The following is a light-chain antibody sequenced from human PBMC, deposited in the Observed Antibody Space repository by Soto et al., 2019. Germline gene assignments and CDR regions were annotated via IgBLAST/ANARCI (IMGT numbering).Light chain of an antibody. CDR2: DVS. J-gene: IGLJ2*01. CDR1: SSDVCGYNY. CDR3: SSYTSSSTLVV. V-gene: IGLV2-14*01. Sequence: QSVLTQPASVSGSPGQSITISCTGTSSDVCGYNYVSWYQQHPGKAPKLMIYDVSNRPSGVSNRFSGSKSVNTASLTISGLQAEDEADYYCSSYTSSSTLVVFGGGTKLTVL.